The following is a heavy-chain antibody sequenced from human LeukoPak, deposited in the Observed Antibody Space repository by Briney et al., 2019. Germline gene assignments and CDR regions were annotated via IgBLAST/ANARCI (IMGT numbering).Heavy chain of an antibody. V-gene: IGHV3-7*02. CDR3: ARFGYSGWNLEN. Sequence: GGSLRLSCAASGLSFRDFWTTWVRQAPGKGLERVANINQGGGVKYYVDSVKGRFTISRDDTESSLYVQMNSLSDEDTAVYYCARFGYSGWNLENWGQGTLVTVSS. D-gene: IGHD5-12*01. J-gene: IGHJ4*02. CDR1: GLSFRDFW. CDR2: INQGGGVK.